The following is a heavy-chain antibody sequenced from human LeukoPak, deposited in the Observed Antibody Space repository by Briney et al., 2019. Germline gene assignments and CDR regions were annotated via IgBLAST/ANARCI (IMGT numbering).Heavy chain of an antibody. Sequence: GGSLRLSCAASGFTFSSYEMNWVRQAPGKGLEWVSDISSSGGSIYYADSVKGRFTISRDNAKNSLYLQMNSLRAEDTAVYYCARAGDTMVRGYRTDYFDYWGRGNLVTVTS. CDR2: ISSSGGSI. CDR3: ARAGDTMVRGYRTDYFDY. CDR1: GFTFSSYE. V-gene: IGHV3-48*03. D-gene: IGHD3-10*01. J-gene: IGHJ4*02.